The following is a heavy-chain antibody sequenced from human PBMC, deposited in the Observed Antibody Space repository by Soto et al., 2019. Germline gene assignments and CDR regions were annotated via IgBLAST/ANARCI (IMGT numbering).Heavy chain of an antibody. V-gene: IGHV3-11*06. J-gene: IGHJ4*02. CDR3: AREGGGYSGYDYYFDY. CDR2: ISSGTTYT. Sequence: QVQLVESGGGLVKPGGSLRLSCAASGFTFSDYYMGWIRQAPGKGLEWVSYISSGTTYTNYADSVKGRFTISRDNAKNSLYLQMNTLRAEDTAVYYCAREGGGYSGYDYYFDYWGQGTLVTVSS. D-gene: IGHD5-12*01. CDR1: GFTFSDYY.